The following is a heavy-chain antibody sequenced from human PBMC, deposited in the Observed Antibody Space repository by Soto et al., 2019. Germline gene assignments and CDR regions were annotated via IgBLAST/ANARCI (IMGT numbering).Heavy chain of an antibody. J-gene: IGHJ4*02. CDR2: ISSSSSTI. V-gene: IGHV3-48*01. D-gene: IGHD2-15*01. CDR1: GFTFSSYS. Sequence: PGGSLRLSCAASGFTFSSYSMNWVRQAPGKGLEWVSYISSSSSTIYYADSVKGRFTISRDNAKNSLYLQMNSLRAEDTAVYYCAIQFPDIVVPPHDYWGQGTLVTVSS. CDR3: AIQFPDIVVPPHDY.